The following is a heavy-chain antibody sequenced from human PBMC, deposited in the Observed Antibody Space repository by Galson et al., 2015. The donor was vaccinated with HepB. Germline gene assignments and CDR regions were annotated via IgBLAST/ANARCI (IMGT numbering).Heavy chain of an antibody. D-gene: IGHD5-12*01. CDR3: AKAHSGYGGGLGY. CDR2: ISWNNGNI. V-gene: IGHV3-9*01. J-gene: IGHJ4*02. Sequence: SLRLSCAASGFTFDDYAMHWVRQAPGKDLEWVSGISWNNGNIGYADSGKGRFTISRDNAKNSLYLQMNSLRTEDTALYYCAKAHSGYGGGLGYWGQGTLVTVSS. CDR1: GFTFDDYA.